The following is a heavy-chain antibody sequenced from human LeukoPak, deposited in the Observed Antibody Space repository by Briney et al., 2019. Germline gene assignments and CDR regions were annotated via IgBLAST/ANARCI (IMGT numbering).Heavy chain of an antibody. J-gene: IGHJ3*02. CDR2: INPNSGGT. CDR3: ARVTGDRRGHAFDI. D-gene: IGHD7-27*01. Sequence: GASVKVSCKASGYTFTSYDINWVRQATGQGLEWMGWINPNSGGTNYAQKFQGRVTMTRDTSISTAYMELSRLRSDDTAVYYCARVTGDRRGHAFDIWGQGTMVTVSS. V-gene: IGHV1-2*02. CDR1: GYTFTSYD.